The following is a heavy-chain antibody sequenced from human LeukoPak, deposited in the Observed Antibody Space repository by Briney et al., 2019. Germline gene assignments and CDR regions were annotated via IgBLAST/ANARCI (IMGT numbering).Heavy chain of an antibody. CDR2: ISYDGSNK. J-gene: IGHJ6*02. V-gene: IGHV3-30*18. CDR1: GFTFSSYG. CDR3: AKGDYGEDYGMDV. Sequence: GGSLRLSCAASGFTFSSYGMHWVRQAPGKGLEWVAVISYDGSNKYYADSVKGRFSISRDNSKNTLYLQMNSLRAEDTAVYYCAKGDYGEDYGMDVWGQGTTVTVSS. D-gene: IGHD4-17*01.